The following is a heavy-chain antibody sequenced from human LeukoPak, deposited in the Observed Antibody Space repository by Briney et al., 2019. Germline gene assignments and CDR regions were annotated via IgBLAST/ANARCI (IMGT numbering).Heavy chain of an antibody. Sequence: ASVKVSCKASGYIFISYGISWVRQAPGQGLEWMGWISAYNGNTNYAQKLQGRVTMTTDTSTSTAYMDLRSLRSDDTDVYYCARCPAQPPAGYYHIDYWGQGTLVTVSS. D-gene: IGHD3-10*01. CDR1: GYIFISYG. J-gene: IGHJ4*02. CDR3: ARCPAQPPAGYYHIDY. CDR2: ISAYNGNT. V-gene: IGHV1-18*01.